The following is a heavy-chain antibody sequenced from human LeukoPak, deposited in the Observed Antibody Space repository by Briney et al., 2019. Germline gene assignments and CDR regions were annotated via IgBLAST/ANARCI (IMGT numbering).Heavy chain of an antibody. V-gene: IGHV3-48*04. D-gene: IGHD3-22*01. J-gene: IGHJ4*02. CDR2: ISSSSSTI. Sequence: GGSLRLSCAASGFTFSSYSMNWVRQAPGKGLEWVSYISSSSSTIYYADSVEGRFTISRDNARNSLFLQMNSLRAEDTAVYYCARDYYVSSGYYSIFDYWGQGILVTVSS. CDR1: GFTFSSYS. CDR3: ARDYYVSSGYYSIFDY.